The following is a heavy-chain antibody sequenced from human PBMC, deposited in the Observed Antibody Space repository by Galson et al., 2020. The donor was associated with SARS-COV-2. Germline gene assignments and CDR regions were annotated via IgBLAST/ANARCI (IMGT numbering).Heavy chain of an antibody. J-gene: IGHJ6*02. CDR1: GFSLRTSGMC. D-gene: IGHD4-17*01. CDR3: ARTDYGEYCYGMDV. CDR2: NDWDDDK. Sequence: DSGPTQVNPTQTLTLTCNFSGFSLRTSGMCVSWISQPPGTALEWLARNDWDDDKYYSTSQKTRLTISKDTPKNQVVLTIANLDPEDPATYYCARTDYGEYCYGMDVWGQGTPVTVSS. V-gene: IGHV2-70*11.